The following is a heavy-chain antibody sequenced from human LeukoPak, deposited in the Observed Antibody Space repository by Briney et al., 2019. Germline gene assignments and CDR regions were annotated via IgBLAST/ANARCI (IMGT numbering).Heavy chain of an antibody. CDR3: TRSGSGWYYDY. Sequence: GGSLRLXCAASGFTFSGSAMHWVRQASGKGLEWLGRIRSKAGSYATAYAESVKGRFTVSRDDSKNTAHLQMNSLKTEDTAVYYCTRSGSGWYYDYWGQGTLVTVSS. D-gene: IGHD6-19*01. J-gene: IGHJ4*02. V-gene: IGHV3-73*01. CDR1: GFTFSGSA. CDR2: IRSKAGSYAT.